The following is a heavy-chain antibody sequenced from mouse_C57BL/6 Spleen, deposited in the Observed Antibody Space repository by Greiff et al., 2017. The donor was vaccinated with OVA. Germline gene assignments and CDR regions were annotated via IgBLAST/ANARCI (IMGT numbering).Heavy chain of an antibody. Sequence: EVQLQQSGPELVKPGASVKISCKASGYTFTDYYMNWVKQSHGKSLEWIGDINPNNGGTSYNQKFKGKATLTVDKSSSTAYMELRSLTSEDSAVYYCARRVYGSSSYWYFDVWGTGTTVTVSS. CDR2: INPNNGGT. V-gene: IGHV1-26*01. CDR1: GYTFTDYY. CDR3: ARRVYGSSSYWYFDV. D-gene: IGHD1-1*01. J-gene: IGHJ1*03.